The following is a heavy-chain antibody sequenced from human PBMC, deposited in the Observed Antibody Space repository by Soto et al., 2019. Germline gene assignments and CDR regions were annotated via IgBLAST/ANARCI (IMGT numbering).Heavy chain of an antibody. D-gene: IGHD2-15*01. Sequence: ASVKVSCKASGYTFTGYYMHWVRQAPGQGLERMGWINPNSGGTNYAQKFQGWDTMTRDTSISTAYMELSRLRSDDTAVYYCSCGFVVVVAATPHYYYGMDVWGQGTTVTVSS. CDR2: INPNSGGT. J-gene: IGHJ6*02. V-gene: IGHV1-2*04. CDR3: SCGFVVVVAATPHYYYGMDV. CDR1: GYTFTGYY.